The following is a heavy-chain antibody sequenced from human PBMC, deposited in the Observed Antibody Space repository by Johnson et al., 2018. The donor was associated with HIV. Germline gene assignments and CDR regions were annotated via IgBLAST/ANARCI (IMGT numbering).Heavy chain of an antibody. CDR1: GFAFSSYA. CDR2: ISYDGTSK. V-gene: IGHV3-30*14. Sequence: VQLVESGGGVVQPGRSLRLSCAASGFAFSSYAMHWVRQAPGKGLEWVAVISYDGTSKYQADSVKGRFTISRDNSKNTLSLQMNSLRVEDTAVYYCAREARIVVVEPSDAFDIWGQGTMVTVSS. J-gene: IGHJ3*02. CDR3: AREARIVVVEPSDAFDI. D-gene: IGHD3-22*01.